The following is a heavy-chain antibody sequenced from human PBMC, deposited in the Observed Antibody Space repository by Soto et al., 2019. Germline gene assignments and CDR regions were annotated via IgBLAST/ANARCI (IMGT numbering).Heavy chain of an antibody. D-gene: IGHD3-10*01. CDR2: IIPIVETP. J-gene: IGHJ4*02. CDR1: GGTFNSYD. CDR3: AKEAGDH. Sequence: QVQLVQSGAEVKKPGSSMKVSCKASGGTFNSYDINWVRQAPGQGLEWMGGIIPIVETPKYAQKFQGRVTITADESTNTVYMELSSLRFDDTAVYYCAKEAGDHWGQGTLVTVSS. V-gene: IGHV1-69*01.